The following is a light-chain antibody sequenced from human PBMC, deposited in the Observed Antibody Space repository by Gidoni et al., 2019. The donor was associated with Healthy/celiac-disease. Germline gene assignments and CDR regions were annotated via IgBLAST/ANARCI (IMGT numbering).Light chain of an antibody. Sequence: EIGLTQSPATLSLSAGERATLSCRASQSVSSYLAWYQQKPGQAPRLLIYDASNRATGIPARFSGSGSGTDFTLTISSLEPEDFAVYYCQQRSNWPPWTFGQGTKVEIK. J-gene: IGKJ1*01. CDR3: QQRSNWPPWT. V-gene: IGKV3-11*01. CDR1: QSVSSY. CDR2: DAS.